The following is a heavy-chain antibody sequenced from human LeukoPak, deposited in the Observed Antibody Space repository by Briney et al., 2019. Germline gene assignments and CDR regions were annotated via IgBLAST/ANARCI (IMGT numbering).Heavy chain of an antibody. V-gene: IGHV3-21*01. CDR2: ISSSSSYI. CDR1: GFTFSSYS. CDR3: ASSVDTAMVQVPPEYYFDY. D-gene: IGHD5-18*01. J-gene: IGHJ4*02. Sequence: GGSLRLSCAASGFTFSSYSMNWVRQAPGKGLEWVSSISSSSSYIYYADSVKGRFTISRDNAKNSLYLQTNSLRAEDTAVYYCASSVDTAMVQVPPEYYFDYWGQGTLVTVSS.